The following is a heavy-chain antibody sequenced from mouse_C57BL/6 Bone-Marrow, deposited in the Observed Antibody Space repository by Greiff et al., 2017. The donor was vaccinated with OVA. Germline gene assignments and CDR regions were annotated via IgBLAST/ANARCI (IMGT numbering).Heavy chain of an antibody. J-gene: IGHJ4*01. V-gene: IGHV1-15*01. Sequence: VKVVESGAELVRPGASVTLSCKASGYTFTDYEMHWVKQTPVHGLEWIGAIDPETGGTAYNQKFKGKAILTADKSSSTAYMELRSLTSEDSAVYYCTRGGLRDYYAMDYWGQGTSVTVSS. D-gene: IGHD2-4*01. CDR1: GYTFTDYE. CDR2: IDPETGGT. CDR3: TRGGLRDYYAMDY.